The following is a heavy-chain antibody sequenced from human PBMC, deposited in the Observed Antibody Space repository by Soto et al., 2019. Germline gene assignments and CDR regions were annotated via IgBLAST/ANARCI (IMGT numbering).Heavy chain of an antibody. Sequence: SVKVSCKASGFTFTSSAVQWVRQARGQRLEWIGWIVVGSGNTNYAQKFQERVTITRDMSTSTAYMELSSLRSEDTAVYYCAADVNAYSSGWYIYWGQGTLVTVSS. CDR3: AADVNAYSSGWYIY. D-gene: IGHD6-19*01. CDR2: IVVGSGNT. V-gene: IGHV1-58*01. CDR1: GFTFTSSA. J-gene: IGHJ4*02.